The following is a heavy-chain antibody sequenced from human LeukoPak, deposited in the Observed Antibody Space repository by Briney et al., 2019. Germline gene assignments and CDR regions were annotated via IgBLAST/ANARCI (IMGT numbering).Heavy chain of an antibody. V-gene: IGHV1-8*03. J-gene: IGHJ4*02. CDR1: GYTFTSYD. Sequence: GASVKVSCKASGYTFTSYDINWVRQATGQGLEWMGWMNPNSGNTGYAQKFQGRVTITRNTSISTAYMELRSLRSDDTAVYYCARDYYGSARNFDYWGQGTLVTVSS. CDR3: ARDYYGSARNFDY. D-gene: IGHD3-10*01. CDR2: MNPNSGNT.